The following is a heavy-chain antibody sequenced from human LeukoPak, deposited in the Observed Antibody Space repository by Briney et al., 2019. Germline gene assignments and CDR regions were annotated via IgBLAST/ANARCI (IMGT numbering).Heavy chain of an antibody. V-gene: IGHV4-38-2*01. D-gene: IGHD3-22*01. J-gene: IGHJ4*02. CDR3: ARVGGDDSTGHYSVDY. CDR2: LHHSGST. Sequence: SETLSLTCAVSGYSITSTYWWGWIRQTPGRGLEWIGSLHHSGSTSYSPSLKSRVTIPVDTSKNQFSLRLSSVTAADTAVYYCARVGGDDSTGHYSVDYWGQGTLVTVSS. CDR1: GYSITSTYW.